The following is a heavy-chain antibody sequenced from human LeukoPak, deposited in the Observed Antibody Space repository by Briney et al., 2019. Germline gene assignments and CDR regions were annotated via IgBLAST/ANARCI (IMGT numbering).Heavy chain of an antibody. V-gene: IGHV1-69*04. CDR2: IIPILGIA. CDR1: GGTFSSYA. D-gene: IGHD2-21*02. CDR3: ARELISGDWTWDI. Sequence: SVKVSCKASGGTFSSYAISWVRQAPGQGLEWMGRIIPILGIANYAQKFQGRVTITADKSTSTAYMELSSLRSEDTAVYYCARELISGDWTWDIWGQGTMVTVSS. J-gene: IGHJ3*02.